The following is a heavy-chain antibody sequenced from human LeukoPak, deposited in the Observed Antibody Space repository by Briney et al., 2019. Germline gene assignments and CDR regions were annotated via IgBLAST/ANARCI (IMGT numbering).Heavy chain of an antibody. CDR3: ASRDTATGLD. V-gene: IGHV4-39*07. D-gene: IGHD5-18*01. CDR2: INHSGST. CDR1: GGSIRSSYYY. J-gene: IGHJ4*02. Sequence: SETLSLTCTVSGGSIRSSYYYWGWIRQPPGKGLEWIGEINHSGSTNYNPSLKSRVTISVDTSKNQFSLKLSSVTAADTAVYYCASRDTATGLDWGQGTLVTVSS.